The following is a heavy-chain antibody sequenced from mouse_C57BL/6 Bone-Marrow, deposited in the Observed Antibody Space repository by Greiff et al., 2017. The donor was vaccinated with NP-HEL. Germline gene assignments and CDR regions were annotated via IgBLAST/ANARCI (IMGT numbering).Heavy chain of an antibody. J-gene: IGHJ1*03. CDR3: ASPYFEV. CDR2: ISSGGSYT. CDR1: GFTFSSYG. V-gene: IGHV5-6*01. Sequence: VQLVESGGDLVKPGGSLKLSRAASGFTFSSYGMSWVRQTPDKRLEWVATISSGGSYTYYPDSVKGRFPISRDKAKSTLYLQMSSLKYEDTAMYYCASPYFEVWGTGTTVTVSS.